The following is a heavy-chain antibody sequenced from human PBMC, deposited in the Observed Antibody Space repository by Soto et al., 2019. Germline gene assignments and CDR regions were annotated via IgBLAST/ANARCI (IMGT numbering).Heavy chain of an antibody. J-gene: IGHJ4*02. D-gene: IGHD2-15*01. CDR3: ARDTNLVVVAAPHDY. Sequence: ESGGGLVKPGGSLRLSCAASGFTFSRYSMNWVRQAPGKGLEWVSSISSSSSYIYYADSVKGRFTISRDNAKNSLYLQMNSLRAEDTAVYYCARDTNLVVVAAPHDYWGQGTLVTVSS. CDR1: GFTFSRYS. CDR2: ISSSSSYI. V-gene: IGHV3-21*01.